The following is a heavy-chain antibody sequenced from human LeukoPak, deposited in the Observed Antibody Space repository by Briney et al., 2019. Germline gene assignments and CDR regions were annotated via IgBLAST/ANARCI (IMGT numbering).Heavy chain of an antibody. V-gene: IGHV1-69*05. J-gene: IGHJ6*03. CDR2: VIPIFGTA. CDR3: ARGPEAYSNYYYYMDV. D-gene: IGHD4-11*01. CDR1: GYTFTSYG. Sequence: KISCKGSGYTFTSYGISWVRQAPGQGLEWMGGVIPIFGTANYAQKFQGRVTITTDESTSTAYMELSSLRSEDTAVYYCARGPEAYSNYYYYMDVWGKGTTVTVSS.